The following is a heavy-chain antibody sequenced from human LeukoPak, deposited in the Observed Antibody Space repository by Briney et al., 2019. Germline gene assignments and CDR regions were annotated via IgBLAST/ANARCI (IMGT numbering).Heavy chain of an antibody. CDR2: IRGSGDST. Sequence: GGYLRLSCAASGFTFSSYAMTWVRQAPGQGLEWVSAIRGSGDSTYYADSVKGRFTISRDNSKNTLYLQMNSLRAEDTAVYYCAKDYYYGSGSYWGAFDIWGLGTMVTVSS. CDR3: AKDYYYGSGSYWGAFDI. CDR1: GFTFSSYA. V-gene: IGHV3-23*01. D-gene: IGHD3-10*01. J-gene: IGHJ3*02.